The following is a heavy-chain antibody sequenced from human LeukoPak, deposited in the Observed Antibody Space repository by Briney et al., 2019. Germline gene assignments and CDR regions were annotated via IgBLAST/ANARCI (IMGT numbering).Heavy chain of an antibody. V-gene: IGHV3-20*04. J-gene: IGHJ4*02. CDR3: ARDFRKFVRGVAY. Sequence: PGGSLRLSCAASGVTFDDYGMSWVRQAPGKGLEWVAGINWNGGSTGYADSVKGRFTISRDNAKNSLYLQMNSLRAEDAALYYCARDFRKFVRGVAYWGQGTLVTVSS. D-gene: IGHD3-3*01. CDR2: INWNGGST. CDR1: GVTFDDYG.